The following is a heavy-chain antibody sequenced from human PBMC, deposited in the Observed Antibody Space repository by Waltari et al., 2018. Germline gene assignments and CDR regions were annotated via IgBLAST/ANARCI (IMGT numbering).Heavy chain of an antibody. CDR2: INAGNGNT. CDR3: ARVRFRELYDY. CDR1: GYTFTSYA. Sequence: QVQLVQSGAEVKKPGASVKVSCQASGYTFTSYAMHWVRQAPGQRLEWMGWINAGNGNTKYSQKFQGRVTITRDTSASTAYMELSSLRSEDTAVYYCARVRFRELYDYWGQGTLVTVSS. J-gene: IGHJ4*02. D-gene: IGHD3-10*01. V-gene: IGHV1-3*01.